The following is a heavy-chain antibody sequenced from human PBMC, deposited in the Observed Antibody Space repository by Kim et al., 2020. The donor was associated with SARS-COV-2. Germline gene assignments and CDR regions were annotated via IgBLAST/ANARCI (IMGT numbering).Heavy chain of an antibody. CDR3: ASSPVPLLTPFF. CDR1: GGTFSSYA. Sequence: SVKVSCKASGGTFSSYAISWVRQAPGQGLEWMGGIIPIFGTANYAQKFQGRVTITADESTSTAYMELSSLISEDTAVYYCASSPVPLLTPFFWGQGTLVTVSS. D-gene: IGHD3-3*01. V-gene: IGHV1-69*13. CDR2: IIPIFGTA. J-gene: IGHJ4*02.